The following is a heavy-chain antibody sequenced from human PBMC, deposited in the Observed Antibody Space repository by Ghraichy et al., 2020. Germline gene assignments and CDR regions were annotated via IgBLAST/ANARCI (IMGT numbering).Heavy chain of an antibody. CDR3: AKGSDFSRPYYFDF. CDR1: GFTFNNYA. CDR2: ISGDGYST. V-gene: IGHV3-23*01. D-gene: IGHD3/OR15-3a*01. Sequence: GSLRLSCAASGFTFNNYAMSWVRQAPGRGLEWVSAISGDGYSTYYADSVKGRFTISRDKSKNTLFYQMNSLSAEDTAVYYCAKGSDFSRPYYFDFWGQGTLVAVSS. J-gene: IGHJ4*02.